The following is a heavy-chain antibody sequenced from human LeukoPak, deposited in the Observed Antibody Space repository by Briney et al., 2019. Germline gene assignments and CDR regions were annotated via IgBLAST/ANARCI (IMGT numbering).Heavy chain of an antibody. D-gene: IGHD2-2*01. CDR2: ISSSSSYI. J-gene: IGHJ6*02. Sequence: GGSLRLSCAASGFTFSSYSMNWVRQAPGKGLEWVSSISSSSSYIYYADSVKGRFTISRDNAKNSLYLQMNSLRAEDTAVYYCAKDPYCSSTSCYVPFFEAYYYYGMDVWGQGTTVTVSS. CDR1: GFTFSSYS. V-gene: IGHV3-21*01. CDR3: AKDPYCSSTSCYVPFFEAYYYYGMDV.